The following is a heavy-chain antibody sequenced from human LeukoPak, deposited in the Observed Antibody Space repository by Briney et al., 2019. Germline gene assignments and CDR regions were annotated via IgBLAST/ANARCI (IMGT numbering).Heavy chain of an antibody. CDR3: ARDGYP. J-gene: IGHJ5*02. V-gene: IGHV3-7*01. CDR1: GFTFSSYW. Sequence: GGSLRLSCGASGFTFSSYWMSWVRQAPGKGLEWVANIKQDGSEKYYVDSVKGRFTISRDNAKNSLYLQMNSLRAEDTAVYYCARDGYPWGQGTLVTVSS. CDR2: IKQDGSEK. D-gene: IGHD2-15*01.